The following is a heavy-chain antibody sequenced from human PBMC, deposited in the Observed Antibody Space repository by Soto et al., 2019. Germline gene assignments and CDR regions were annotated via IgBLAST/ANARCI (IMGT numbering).Heavy chain of an antibody. V-gene: IGHV4-59*01. CDR2: IYYSGST. CDR3: ARCMDYYYYYMDV. CDR1: GGSISSYY. J-gene: IGHJ6*03. Sequence: SETLSLTCTVSGGSISSYYWSWIRQPPGKGLEWIGYIYYSGSTNYNPSLKSRVTISVDTSKNQFSLKLSSVTAADTAVYYCARCMDYYYYYMDVWGKGTTVTVSS.